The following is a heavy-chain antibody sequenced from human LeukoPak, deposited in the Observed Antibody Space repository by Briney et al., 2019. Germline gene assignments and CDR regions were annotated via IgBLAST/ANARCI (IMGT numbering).Heavy chain of an antibody. CDR1: GFTISRSS. Sequence: GGSLRLSCAASGFTISRSSMHWVRQAPGKGLEFVSAISRSGGNTYFANSVKGRFTISRDTSKNTLYLQVGSLRVEDMAVYYCARVGDRSGNGYSHWGQGTLVTVSS. CDR2: ISRSGGNT. CDR3: ARVGDRSGNGYSH. D-gene: IGHD2-2*03. V-gene: IGHV3-64*01. J-gene: IGHJ4*02.